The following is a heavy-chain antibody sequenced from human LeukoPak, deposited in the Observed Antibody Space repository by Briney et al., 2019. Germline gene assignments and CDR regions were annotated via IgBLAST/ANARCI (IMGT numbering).Heavy chain of an antibody. D-gene: IGHD2-2*01. CDR2: ISGSGGST. Sequence: PGESLRLSCAASGFTFSSYAMSWVRQAPGKGLEWVSAISGSGGSTYYADSVKGRFTISRDNSKNTLYLQMNSLRAEDTAVYYCAKTGGYCSSASCPDKYGMDVWGKGTTVTVSS. CDR1: GFTFSSYA. CDR3: AKTGGYCSSASCPDKYGMDV. J-gene: IGHJ6*04. V-gene: IGHV3-23*01.